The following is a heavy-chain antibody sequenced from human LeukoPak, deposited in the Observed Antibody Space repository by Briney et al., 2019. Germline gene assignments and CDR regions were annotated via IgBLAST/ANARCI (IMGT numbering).Heavy chain of an antibody. D-gene: IGHD6-6*01. CDR1: GFTFSSYA. V-gene: IGHV3-23*01. CDR3: ARDRFGIAARMDY. CDR2: ISGSGGST. J-gene: IGHJ4*02. Sequence: GGSLRPSCAASGFTFSSYAMSWVRQAPGKGLEWVSAISGSGGSTYYADSVKGRFTISRDNSKNTLYLQMNSLRAEDTAVYYCARDRFGIAARMDYWGQGTLVTVSS.